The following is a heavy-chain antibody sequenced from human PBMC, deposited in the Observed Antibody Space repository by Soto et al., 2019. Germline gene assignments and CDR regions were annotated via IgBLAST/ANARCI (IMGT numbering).Heavy chain of an antibody. CDR2: IFSSGNT. CDR1: GASISPYY. CDR3: AREYYYGSASYRGMEV. V-gene: IGHV4-59*01. Sequence: ASETLSLTCTVSGASISPYYCTWIRQPQRQGLEWIGYIFSSGNTNYNRSLTSRVTIAVDTSKYQFSLKLSSVTAADTAVYYCAREYYYGSASYRGMEVWGQGTTVTVSS. D-gene: IGHD3-10*01. J-gene: IGHJ6*02.